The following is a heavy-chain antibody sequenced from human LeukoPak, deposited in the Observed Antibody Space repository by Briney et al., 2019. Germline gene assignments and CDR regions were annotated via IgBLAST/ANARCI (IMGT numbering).Heavy chain of an antibody. J-gene: IGHJ4*02. CDR3: ASADMYSSTTSDY. Sequence: GGSLRLSCVVSGFTCSSYGMHWVRQAPGKGLEWVAFIRYDGSNKYYADSVKGRFTISRDNSKNTLYLQMNSLRAEDTAVYYCASADMYSSTTSDYWGQGTLVTVSS. CDR1: GFTCSSYG. CDR2: IRYDGSNK. V-gene: IGHV3-30*02. D-gene: IGHD6-13*01.